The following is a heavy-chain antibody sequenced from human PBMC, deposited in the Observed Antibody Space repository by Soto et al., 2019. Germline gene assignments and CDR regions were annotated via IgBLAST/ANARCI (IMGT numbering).Heavy chain of an antibody. V-gene: IGHV4-4*02. J-gene: IGHJ6*02. CDR1: GGSISSSNW. Sequence: QVQLQESGPGLVKPSGTLSLTCAVSGGSISSSNWWSWVRQPPGKGLEWIGEIYHSGSTNYNPSRKSRVTISVDKSKNQFSLKLGSVIAADTAVYYCARVSGSYYYGMDVWGQGTTVTVSS. CDR2: IYHSGST. CDR3: ARVSGSYYYGMDV. D-gene: IGHD1-26*01.